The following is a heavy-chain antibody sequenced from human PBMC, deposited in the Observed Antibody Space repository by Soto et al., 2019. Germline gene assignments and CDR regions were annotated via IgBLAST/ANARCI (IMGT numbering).Heavy chain of an antibody. V-gene: IGHV5-51*01. D-gene: IGHD6-19*01. Sequence: GESLKIPCKGSGYSFPSYWIGWVRQMPGKGLDWMGIIYPGDSDTRYSPSFQGQVTIPADKSISTAYLQWSSLKASDTAMYYCARHVKIAVAGQARYFDYWGQGTMVTVSS. J-gene: IGHJ4*02. CDR1: GYSFPSYW. CDR2: IYPGDSDT. CDR3: ARHVKIAVAGQARYFDY.